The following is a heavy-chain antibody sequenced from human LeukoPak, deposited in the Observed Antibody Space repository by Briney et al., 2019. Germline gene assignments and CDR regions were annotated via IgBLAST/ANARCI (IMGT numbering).Heavy chain of an antibody. D-gene: IGHD3-10*01. V-gene: IGHV3-30*18. J-gene: IGHJ4*02. CDR3: AKGLLYGSGSSFDY. CDR1: GFTFSSYG. CDR2: ISYDGSNK. Sequence: GRSLRLSCAASGFTFSSYGMHWVRQAPGKGLEWVAVISYDGSNKYYADSVKGRFTISRDNTKNTLYLQMNSLRAEDTAVYYCAKGLLYGSGSSFDYWGQGTLVTVSS.